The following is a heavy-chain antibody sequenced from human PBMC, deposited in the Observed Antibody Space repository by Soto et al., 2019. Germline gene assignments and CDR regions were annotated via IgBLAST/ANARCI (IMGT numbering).Heavy chain of an antibody. CDR1: GYTFTSYG. Sequence: QVHLVQSGAEVKKPGASVKVSCKCCGYTFTSYGITWVRQAPGQGLEWMGWISAHNDNTDYAQKLQGRVTVTRDTSTSTAYMELRSLRSDDTAVYYCARGRYGDYWGQGALVTVSS. CDR3: ARGRYGDY. D-gene: IGHD1-1*01. CDR2: ISAHNDNT. V-gene: IGHV1-18*01. J-gene: IGHJ4*02.